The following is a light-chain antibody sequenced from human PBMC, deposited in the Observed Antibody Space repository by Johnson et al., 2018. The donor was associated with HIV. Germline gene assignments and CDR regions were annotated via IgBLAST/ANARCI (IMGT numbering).Light chain of an antibody. CDR3: GTWDASLSVNV. CDR2: DNN. V-gene: IGLV1-51*01. Sequence: SVLTQPPSVSAAPGQKVTISCSGSSSNIGNNYVSWYQQLPGTAPKLLIYDNNKRPSGVPDRFSGSKSGPSATLAITGLQSGDEADYYCGTWDASLSVNVFGPVTKVTVL. J-gene: IGLJ1*01. CDR1: SSNIGNNY.